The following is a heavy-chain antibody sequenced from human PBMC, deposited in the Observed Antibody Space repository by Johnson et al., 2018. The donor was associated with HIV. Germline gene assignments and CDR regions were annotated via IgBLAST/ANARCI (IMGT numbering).Heavy chain of an antibody. J-gene: IGHJ3*02. V-gene: IGHV3-30*02. D-gene: IGHD6-6*01. Sequence: QVQLVESGGGVVQPGRSLRLSCAASGFTFSSYGMHWVRQAPGKGLEWVSFIRYDGSDKYYADSVKGRFTISRDNSKNTRYLQMNSLRAEDTAVYYCAKCVYSSSAWMLFDIWGQGTMVTVSS. CDR3: AKCVYSSSAWMLFDI. CDR2: IRYDGSDK. CDR1: GFTFSSYG.